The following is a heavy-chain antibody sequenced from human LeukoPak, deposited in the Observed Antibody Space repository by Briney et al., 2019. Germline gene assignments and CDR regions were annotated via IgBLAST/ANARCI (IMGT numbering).Heavy chain of an antibody. CDR3: ARGDNSGPDYYYYMDV. Sequence: GSLRLSCAASGFAFSSYEMNWVRQAPGKGLEWVSYISSSDSIIYYAGSVKGRFTISRDNAKNSLYLQMNSLRAEDTAVYYCARGDNSGPDYYYYMDVWGKGTTVTISS. CDR2: ISSSDSII. J-gene: IGHJ6*03. V-gene: IGHV3-48*03. D-gene: IGHD6-19*01. CDR1: GFAFSSYE.